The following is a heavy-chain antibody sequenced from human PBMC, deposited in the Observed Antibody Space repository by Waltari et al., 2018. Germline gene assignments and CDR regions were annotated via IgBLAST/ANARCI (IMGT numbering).Heavy chain of an antibody. CDR2: IIPILGAT. D-gene: IGHD2-15*01. V-gene: IGHV1-69*11. CDR3: ARGDATPPYYYFHS. Sequence: QVHLAQSGAEVRKPGASVKGPCKASGATFSPYAMAWVRQAPGQGLEWMGGIIPILGATNYAQKFQGRVTITADESTSTAYMELSSLRSEDTALYFCARGDATPPYYYFHSWGQGTLVTVSS. CDR1: GATFSPYA. J-gene: IGHJ4*02.